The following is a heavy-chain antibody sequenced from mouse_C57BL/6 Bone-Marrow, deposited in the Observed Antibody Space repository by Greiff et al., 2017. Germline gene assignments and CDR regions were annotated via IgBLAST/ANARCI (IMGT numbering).Heavy chain of an antibody. V-gene: IGHV1-81*01. J-gene: IGHJ3*01. D-gene: IGHD2-4*01. CDR2: IYPRSGNT. CDR3: ARYYDYVSWFAD. Sequence: VMLVESGAELARPGASVKLSCKASGYTFTSYGISWVKQRTGQGLEWIGEIYPRSGNTYYNEKFKGKATLTADKSSSTAYMELRSLTSEDSAVYFCARYYDYVSWFADWGQGTLVTVSA. CDR1: GYTFTSYG.